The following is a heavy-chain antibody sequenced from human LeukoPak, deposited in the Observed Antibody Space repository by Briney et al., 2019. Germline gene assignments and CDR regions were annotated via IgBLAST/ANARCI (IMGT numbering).Heavy chain of an antibody. CDR1: GFTVSSNY. CDR3: ARGIKGYYFDS. D-gene: IGHD1-14*01. Sequence: GGSLRLSCAASGFTVSSNYMSWVRQAPGKGLEWVSIIYTAGTTYYADSVRGRFTISRDNSKNTLYLQMNSLSAEDTAVFYCARGIKGYYFDSWGQGALVTVSS. J-gene: IGHJ4*02. CDR2: IYTAGTT. V-gene: IGHV3-66*01.